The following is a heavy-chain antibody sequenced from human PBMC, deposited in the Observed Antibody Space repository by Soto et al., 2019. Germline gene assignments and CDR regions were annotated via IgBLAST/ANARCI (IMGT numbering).Heavy chain of an antibody. CDR1: GYSFTSYW. Sequence: PGESLKISCKGSGYSFTSYWISWVRQMPGKGLEWMGRIDPSDSYTNYSPSFQGHVTISADKSISTAYLQWSSLKASDTAMYYCAMYCYGSGSYYNDYYYGMDVWGQGTTVTVSS. D-gene: IGHD3-10*01. V-gene: IGHV5-10-1*01. CDR3: AMYCYGSGSYYNDYYYGMDV. J-gene: IGHJ6*02. CDR2: IDPSDSYT.